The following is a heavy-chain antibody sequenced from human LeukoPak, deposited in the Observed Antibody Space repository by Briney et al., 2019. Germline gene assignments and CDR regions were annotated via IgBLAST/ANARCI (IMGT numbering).Heavy chain of an antibody. J-gene: IGHJ4*02. CDR3: ARLQGLGGITILRGSADY. V-gene: IGHV5-51*01. CDR1: GYSFTSYW. Sequence: GESLKISCKSSGYSFTSYWIGWVRQMPGKGLEWMGIIYPGDSDTRYSPSFQGQVTISADKSINTAYLQWSSLKASDTAMYYCARLQGLGGITILRGSADYWGQGTLVTVSS. CDR2: IYPGDSDT. D-gene: IGHD3-3*01.